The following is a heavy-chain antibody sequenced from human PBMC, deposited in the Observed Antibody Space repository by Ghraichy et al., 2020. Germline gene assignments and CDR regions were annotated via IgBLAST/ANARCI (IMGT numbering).Heavy chain of an antibody. Sequence: SVKVSCKASGGTFSSYAISWVRQAPGQGLEWTGGIIPIFGTANYAQKFQGRVTITADESTSTAYMELSSLRSEDTAVYYCARDTGPRITIFGVAENWFDPWGQGTLVTVSS. CDR1: GGTFSSYA. CDR2: IIPIFGTA. J-gene: IGHJ5*02. D-gene: IGHD3-3*01. CDR3: ARDTGPRITIFGVAENWFDP. V-gene: IGHV1-69*13.